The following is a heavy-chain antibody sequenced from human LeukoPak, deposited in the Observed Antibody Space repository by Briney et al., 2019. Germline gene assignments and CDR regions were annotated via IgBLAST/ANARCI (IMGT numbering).Heavy chain of an antibody. V-gene: IGHV1-69*05. J-gene: IGHJ6*03. Sequence: SVKVPCKASGGTFSSYAISWVRQAPGQGLEWMGGIIPIFGTANYAQKFQGRVTITTDESTSTAYMELSSLRSEDTAVYYCARSPYSSSWYYYYMDVWGKGTTVTVSS. CDR2: IIPIFGTA. CDR1: GGTFSSYA. D-gene: IGHD6-13*01. CDR3: ARSPYSSSWYYYYMDV.